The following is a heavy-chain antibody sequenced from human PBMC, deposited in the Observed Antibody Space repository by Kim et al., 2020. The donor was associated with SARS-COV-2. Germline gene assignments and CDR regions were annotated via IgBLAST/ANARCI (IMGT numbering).Heavy chain of an antibody. CDR3: ARGYYRLDP. CDR2: INPSDGRT. J-gene: IGHJ5*02. V-gene: IGHV1-46*01. CDR1: GYTFINYY. D-gene: IGHD4-4*01. Sequence: ASVKVSCKASGYTFINYYMHWVRQAPGQGLEWMGIINPSDGRTSYAQKFQGRVTMTRDTSTSTVYMELSSLRSEDTAVYYCARGYYRLDPWGQGTLVTVSS.